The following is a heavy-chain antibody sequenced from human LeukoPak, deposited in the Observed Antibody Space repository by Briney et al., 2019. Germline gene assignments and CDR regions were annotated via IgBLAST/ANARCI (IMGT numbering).Heavy chain of an antibody. J-gene: IGHJ4*02. D-gene: IGHD6-13*01. Sequence: GASVKVSCKASGYAFTGYYMHWVRQAPGQGLEWMGWINPNSGGTNYAQKFQGRVTMTRDTSISTAYMELRRLRSDDTAVYYCARSSLKQLGGEGVDYWGQGTLVTVSS. CDR3: ARSSLKQLGGEGVDY. V-gene: IGHV1-2*02. CDR1: GYAFTGYY. CDR2: INPNSGGT.